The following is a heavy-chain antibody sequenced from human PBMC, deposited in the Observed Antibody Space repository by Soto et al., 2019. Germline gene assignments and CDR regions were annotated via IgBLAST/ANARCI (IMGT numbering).Heavy chain of an antibody. J-gene: IGHJ6*02. CDR3: ARDTRYYYYGMDV. CDR2: IYYSGSN. CDR1: GGSVSSGSYY. Sequence: QVQLQESGPGLVKPSETLSLTCTVSGGSVSSGSYYWSWIRQPPGKGLEWIGYIYYSGSNNYNPSLKSRVNISVDTSKNQFSLKLSSVTAADTAVYYCARDTRYYYYGMDVWGQGTTVTVSS. V-gene: IGHV4-61*01.